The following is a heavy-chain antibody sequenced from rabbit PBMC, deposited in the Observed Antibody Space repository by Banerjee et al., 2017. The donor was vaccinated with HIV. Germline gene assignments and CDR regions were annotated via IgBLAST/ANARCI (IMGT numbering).Heavy chain of an antibody. CDR2: IYTGSFAAT. Sequence: CWVRQAPGKGLEWIACIYTGSFAATYYASWAKGRFTISKTSSTTVTLQMTSLTAADTATYFCARRPSYADGTYDADKLWGQGTLVTVS. J-gene: IGHJ4*01. CDR3: ARRPSYADGTYDADKL. V-gene: IGHV1S40*01. D-gene: IGHD6-1*01.